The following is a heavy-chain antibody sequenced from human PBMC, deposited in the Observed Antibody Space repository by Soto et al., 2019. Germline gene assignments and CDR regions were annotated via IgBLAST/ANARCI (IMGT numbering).Heavy chain of an antibody. J-gene: IGHJ5*02. CDR1: GYTFTSYG. D-gene: IGHD2-2*01. CDR3: ARDLGLVVTAVHHNWFDT. Sequence: GASVKVSCKASGYTFTSYGISWVRQAPGQGLEWMGRISAYNGNTNYAQKLQGRVTMTTDTSTSTAYMELRSLRSDDTAVYYCARDLGLVVTAVHHNWFDTWGQGALVTVSS. V-gene: IGHV1-18*01. CDR2: ISAYNGNT.